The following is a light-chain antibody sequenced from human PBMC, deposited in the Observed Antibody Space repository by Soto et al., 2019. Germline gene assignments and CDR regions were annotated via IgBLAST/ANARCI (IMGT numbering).Light chain of an antibody. V-gene: IGKV3-15*01. CDR1: QSVSSS. CDR2: GAS. Sequence: EIVMTQSPATLSVSPGERATLSCRASQSVSSSLAWYQQTPGQAPRLVVYGASTRATGVPARFSGTGSGTEFTLTISSLQSEDFAVYYCQQYNNWPRTFGQGTKVELK. J-gene: IGKJ1*01. CDR3: QQYNNWPRT.